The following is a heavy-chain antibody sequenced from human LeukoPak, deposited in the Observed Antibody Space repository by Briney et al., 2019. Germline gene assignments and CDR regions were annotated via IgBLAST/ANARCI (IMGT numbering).Heavy chain of an antibody. CDR1: GFTFSSYS. V-gene: IGHV3-23*01. D-gene: IGHD3-22*01. J-gene: IGHJ6*03. CDR3: ARHSSSYYYDSSGSYSRNYYYYYMDV. CDR2: ISGSGGST. Sequence: PGGSLRLSCAASGFTFSSYSMSWVRQAPGKGLEWVSAISGSGGSTHYADSVKGRFTISRDNSKNTLYLQMNSLRAEDTAVYYCARHSSSYYYDSSGSYSRNYYYYYMDVWGKGTTVTISS.